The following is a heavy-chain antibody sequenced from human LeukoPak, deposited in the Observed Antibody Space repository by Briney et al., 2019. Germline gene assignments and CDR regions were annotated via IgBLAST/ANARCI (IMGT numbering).Heavy chain of an antibody. J-gene: IGHJ5*01. CDR1: GGSFSGYY. CDR3: ARSPRLRKNWFDP. Sequence: SETLSLTCAVYGGSFSGYYWSWIRQPPGKGLEWIGEINHSGSTNYNPSLKSRVTISVDTSKNQFSLKLSSVPAADTAVYYCARSPRLRKNWFDPWGQGTLVTVSS. CDR2: INHSGST. V-gene: IGHV4-34*01. D-gene: IGHD4-17*01.